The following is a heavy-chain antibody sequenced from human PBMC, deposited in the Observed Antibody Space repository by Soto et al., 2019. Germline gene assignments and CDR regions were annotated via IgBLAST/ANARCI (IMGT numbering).Heavy chain of an antibody. CDR2: TGLSGRTT. J-gene: IGHJ4*02. V-gene: IGHV3-23*01. CDR3: ATVHNTSRSFNF. Sequence: GWSLRLSCVASGLTFSVSAMTWVRQAPGEGLEWVSTTGLSGRTTYYGDSVKGRFTVSRDNSKNTLDLQMSSLRAEDTAVYYCATVHNTSRSFNFWGRGTLVTVSS. D-gene: IGHD1-20*01. CDR1: GLTFSVSA.